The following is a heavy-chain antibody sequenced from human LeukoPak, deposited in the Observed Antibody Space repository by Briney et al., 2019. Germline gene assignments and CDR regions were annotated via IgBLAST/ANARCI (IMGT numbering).Heavy chain of an antibody. Sequence: AAVTVSRKPSLDSFRNYDINWVRQAPRQGVEWMGWMNLISGNPGSGQTFQGRVTMTRVTSITTAYMELRSLRSDDTAVYYCTKASLAFGTKYFDPWGQGTVVTVSS. CDR3: TKASLAFGTKYFDP. CDR2: MNLISGNP. V-gene: IGHV1-8*01. CDR1: LDSFRNYD. D-gene: IGHD3-10*01. J-gene: IGHJ5*02.